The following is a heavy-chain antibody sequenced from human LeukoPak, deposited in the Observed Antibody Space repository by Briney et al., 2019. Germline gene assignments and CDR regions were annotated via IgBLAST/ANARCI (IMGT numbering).Heavy chain of an antibody. V-gene: IGHV3-21*04. CDR2: ISSSSSYI. J-gene: IGHJ6*02. D-gene: IGHD3-10*01. CDR3: ARDKIRITMVRGVIGSGMDV. CDR1: GFTFSSYS. Sequence: GGSLRLSCAASGFTFSSYSMNWVRQAPGKGLEWVSSISSSSSYIYYADSVKGRFTISRDNAKNSLYLQMNSLRAEDTAVYYCARDKIRITMVRGVIGSGMDVWGQGTTVTVSS.